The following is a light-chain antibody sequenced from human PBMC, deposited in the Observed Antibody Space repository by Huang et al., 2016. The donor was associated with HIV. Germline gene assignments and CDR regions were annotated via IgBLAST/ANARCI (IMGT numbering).Light chain of an antibody. CDR1: QSISRY. CDR2: AAS. J-gene: IGKJ1*01. CDR3: QQSYSGT. Sequence: DIRMTQSPSSLSASVGDRVTITCRASQSISRYLNWYQQKPGKAPKLLIYAASSLQSGVPSRFSGSGSGTDFTLTISSLQPEDFATYYCQQSYSGTFGQGTKVEIK. V-gene: IGKV1-39*01.